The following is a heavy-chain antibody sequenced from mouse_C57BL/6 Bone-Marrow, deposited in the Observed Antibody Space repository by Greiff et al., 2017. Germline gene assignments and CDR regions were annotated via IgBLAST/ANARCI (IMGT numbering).Heavy chain of an antibody. CDR2: IYPGSGST. CDR3: ARRMSITTVVVDY. CDR1: GYTFTSYW. J-gene: IGHJ2*01. V-gene: IGHV1-55*01. D-gene: IGHD1-1*01. Sequence: QVQLQQPGAELVKPGASVKMSCKASGYTFTSYWITWVKQRPGPGLEWIGDIYPGSGSTNYTEKFKRKSTLTVDTSSSTAYMQLSSLTSEDSAVYYCARRMSITTVVVDYWGQGTTLTVSS.